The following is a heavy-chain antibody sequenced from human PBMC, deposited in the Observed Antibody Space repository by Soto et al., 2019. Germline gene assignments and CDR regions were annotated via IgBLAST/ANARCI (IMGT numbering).Heavy chain of an antibody. CDR1: GFTFSSYA. CDR3: ATALRGDYGSY. J-gene: IGHJ4*02. V-gene: IGHV3-23*01. Sequence: LRLSCAASGFTFSSYAMSWVRQAPGKGLEWVAAISGSGGSTYYADSVKGRFTISRDNSKNTLYLQMNSLRAEDTAVYYCATALRGDYGSYWGQGTLVTVSS. CDR2: ISGSGGST. D-gene: IGHD4-17*01.